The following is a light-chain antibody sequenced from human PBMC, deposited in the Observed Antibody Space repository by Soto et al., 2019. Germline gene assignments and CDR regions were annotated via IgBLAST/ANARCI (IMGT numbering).Light chain of an antibody. CDR1: QRVSTN. Sequence: PGERATLSCTASQRVSTNLAWYQQKPGQAPRLLVYGASTRATGIPARFSGSGSGTDFTLTISSLQSEDFAIYYCQQYNNWPPWTFGQGTKVEIK. CDR3: QQYNNWPPWT. CDR2: GAS. J-gene: IGKJ1*01. V-gene: IGKV3-15*01.